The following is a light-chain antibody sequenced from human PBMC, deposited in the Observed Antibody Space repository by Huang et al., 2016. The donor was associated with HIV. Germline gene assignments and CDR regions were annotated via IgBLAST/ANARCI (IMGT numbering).Light chain of an antibody. J-gene: IGKJ4*01. V-gene: IGKV4-1*01. Sequence: DIVVTQSPDSLAVSLGARATINCKSSQTFLYNSKSDSFIAWYQQRPGQSPKLLIHGAAARQSGVPERVSGSVSETNFTLTINGLQPEDVAIYFCQQYSTIPTFGGGTKVDI. CDR2: GAA. CDR3: QQYSTIPT. CDR1: QTFLYNSKSDSF.